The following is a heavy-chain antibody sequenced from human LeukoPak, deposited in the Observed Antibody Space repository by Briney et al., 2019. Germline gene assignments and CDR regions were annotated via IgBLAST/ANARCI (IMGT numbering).Heavy chain of an antibody. CDR3: ARHVLVGSVPYYFDY. D-gene: IGHD2-21*01. J-gene: IGHJ4*02. V-gene: IGHV4-59*04. CDR2: IYYSGST. CDR1: GGSLSSYY. Sequence: PSETLSLTCTVSGGSLSSYYWAWIRQPPGKGLELIGNIYYSGSTYYNASLKSRVTISVDTSRKQFSLKLTSVTAADTAVYYCARHVLVGSVPYYFDYWGQGTLVTVSS.